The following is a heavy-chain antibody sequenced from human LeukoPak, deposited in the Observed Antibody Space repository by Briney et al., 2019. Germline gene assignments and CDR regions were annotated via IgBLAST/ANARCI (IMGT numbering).Heavy chain of an antibody. D-gene: IGHD6-19*01. J-gene: IGHJ4*02. CDR3: ARRRYNSAGNYFDY. CDR2: ISGGGGST. V-gene: IGHV3-23*01. Sequence: PGGSLRLSCAASGFTFSSYAMSWVRQAPGKGLELVSGISGGGGSTYYADSVKGRFTISRDNSKNTLYLQMNSLRAEDTAVYYCARRRYNSAGNYFDYWGQGTLVTVSS. CDR1: GFTFSSYA.